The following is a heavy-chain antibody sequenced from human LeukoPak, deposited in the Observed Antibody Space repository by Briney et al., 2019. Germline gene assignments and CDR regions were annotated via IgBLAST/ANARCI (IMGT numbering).Heavy chain of an antibody. CDR3: AKSNGYGLIDI. CDR2: LSGSGRAT. V-gene: IGHV3-23*01. D-gene: IGHD3-22*01. Sequence: AGGSLRLSCVASGFTFSSYNMIWVRQAPGKGLEWVSGLSGSGRATYYAHSVKGRFTISRENSKNAMFLQMNSLRVDDTAVYYCAKSNGYGLIDIWGQGTMVTVSS. CDR1: GFTFSSYN. J-gene: IGHJ3*02.